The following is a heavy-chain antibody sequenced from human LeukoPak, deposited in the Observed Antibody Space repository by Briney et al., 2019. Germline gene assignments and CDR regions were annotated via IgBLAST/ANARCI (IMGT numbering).Heavy chain of an antibody. J-gene: IGHJ3*02. CDR1: GFTVSSNY. Sequence: GGSLRLSCAASGFTVSSNYMSWVRQAPGKGLEWVSVIYSGGSTYYADSVKGRLTISRDNSKNTLYLQMNSLRAEDTAVYYCARSNYGDYVGSEAFDIWGQGTMVTVSS. D-gene: IGHD4-17*01. V-gene: IGHV3-53*01. CDR3: ARSNYGDYVGSEAFDI. CDR2: IYSGGST.